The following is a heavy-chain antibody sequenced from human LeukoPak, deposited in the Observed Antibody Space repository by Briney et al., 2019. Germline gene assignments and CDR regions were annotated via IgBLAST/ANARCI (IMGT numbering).Heavy chain of an antibody. CDR2: LSWNAANI. J-gene: IGHJ4*02. V-gene: IGHV3-9*01. Sequence: SLRRSCAASGFTFHDYAMHWVRQAPGKGLEWVSGLSWNAANIGYAESVRGRFTISRDNAGNSLYLQMNSLRPEDTALYYCAKALGSTVTTRTYFDYWGQGTLVTVSS. D-gene: IGHD4-17*01. CDR3: AKALGSTVTTRTYFDY. CDR1: GFTFHDYA.